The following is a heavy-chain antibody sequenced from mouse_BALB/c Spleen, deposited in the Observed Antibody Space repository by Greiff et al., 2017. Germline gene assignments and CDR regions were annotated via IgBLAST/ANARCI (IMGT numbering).Heavy chain of an antibody. V-gene: IGHV7-3*02. CDR3: ARVSSFYYAMDY. CDR1: GFTFTDYY. CDR2: IRNKANGYTT. Sequence: DVKLVESGGGLVQPGGSLRLSCATSGFTFTDYYMSWVRQPPGKALEWLGFIRNKANGYTTEYSASVKGRFTISRDYSQSILYLQMNTLRAEDSATYYCARVSSFYYAMDYWGQGTSVTVSS. J-gene: IGHJ4*01.